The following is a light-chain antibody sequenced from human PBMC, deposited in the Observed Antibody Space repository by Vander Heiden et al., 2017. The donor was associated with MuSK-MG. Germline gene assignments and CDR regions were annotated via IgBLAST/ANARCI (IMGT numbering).Light chain of an antibody. CDR3: QQDGSSPYT. J-gene: IGKJ2*01. Sequence: EIVLTQSPGTLSLSPGERTTLSCRASQSVSSSYLAWYQQKPGQAPRLLVYGASGRATGIPDRFGGSGSGTDFALTISRLEPEDFAVYYCQQDGSSPYTFGQGTKLEVK. CDR2: GAS. V-gene: IGKV3-20*01. CDR1: QSVSSSY.